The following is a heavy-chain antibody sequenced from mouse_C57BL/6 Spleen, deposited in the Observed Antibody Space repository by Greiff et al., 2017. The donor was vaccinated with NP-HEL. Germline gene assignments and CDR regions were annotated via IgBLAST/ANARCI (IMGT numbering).Heavy chain of an antibody. J-gene: IGHJ2*01. CDR2: ISYDGSN. Sequence: EVQLQESGPGLVKPSQSLSLTCSVTGYSITSGYYWNWIRQFPGNKLEWMGYISYDGSNNYNPSLKNRIPITRDTSKNQFFLKLNSVTTEDTATYYCARGRTGTFDYWGQGTTLTVSS. CDR1: GYSITSGYY. V-gene: IGHV3-6*01. D-gene: IGHD4-1*01. CDR3: ARGRTGTFDY.